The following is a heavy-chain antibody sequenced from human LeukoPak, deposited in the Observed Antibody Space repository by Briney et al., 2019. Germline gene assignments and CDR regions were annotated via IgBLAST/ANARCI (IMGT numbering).Heavy chain of an antibody. CDR2: MNPNSGHT. J-gene: IGHJ4*02. CDR3: ARGRGYLSSNLDS. V-gene: IGHV1-8*01. CDR1: GYTFTSYD. Sequence: ASVKVSCKASGYTFTSYDINWVRQTSGQGLEWMGWMNPNSGHTGYAQKFQGRLTMTRNTSIRTAYKELTRLRSEDTAVYFCARGRGYLSSNLDSWGQGTLVTVSS. D-gene: IGHD5-18*01.